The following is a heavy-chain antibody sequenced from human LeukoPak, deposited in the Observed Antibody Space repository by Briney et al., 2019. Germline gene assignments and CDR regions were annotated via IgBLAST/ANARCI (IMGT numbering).Heavy chain of an antibody. J-gene: IGHJ5*02. CDR1: GFTFSDYY. Sequence: GGSLRLSCVASGFTFSDYYMSWIRQAPGKGLEWLSYINIGGTNTHYADSVKGRFTISRDNAKKSLYLQMNNLRAEGTAVYYCATDGAGFDTWGQGVLVTVSS. V-gene: IGHV3-11*01. CDR2: INIGGTNT. CDR3: ATDGAGFDT.